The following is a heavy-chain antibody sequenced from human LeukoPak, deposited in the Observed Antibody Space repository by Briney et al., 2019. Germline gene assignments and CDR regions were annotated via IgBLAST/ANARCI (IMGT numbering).Heavy chain of an antibody. CDR1: GFTFSSYS. V-gene: IGHV3-48*01. CDR2: VSSSSSTI. Sequence: GGSLRLSCAASGFTFSSYSMNWVRQAPGKGLEWVSYVSSSSSTIYYAVSVKGRFTISRDNAKNSLYLQMNSLRAEDTAVYYCARDATIFGVVISAFDIWGQGTMVTVSS. D-gene: IGHD3-3*01. CDR3: ARDATIFGVVISAFDI. J-gene: IGHJ3*02.